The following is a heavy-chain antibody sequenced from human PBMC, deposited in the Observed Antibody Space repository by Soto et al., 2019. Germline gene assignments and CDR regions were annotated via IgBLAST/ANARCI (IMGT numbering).Heavy chain of an antibody. J-gene: IGHJ4*02. Sequence: GGSLRLSCAASGFTFSSYAMHWVRQAPGKGLEWVAVISYDGSNKYYADSVKGRFTISRDNSKNTLYLQMNSLRAEDTAVYYCARTSSKLVRGDFDYWGQGTLVTVSS. CDR3: ARTSSKLVRGDFDY. CDR2: ISYDGSNK. CDR1: GFTFSSYA. D-gene: IGHD6-13*01. V-gene: IGHV3-30-3*01.